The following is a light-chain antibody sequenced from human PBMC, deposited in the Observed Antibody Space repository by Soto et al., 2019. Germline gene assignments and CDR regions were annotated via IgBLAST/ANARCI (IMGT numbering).Light chain of an antibody. CDR3: QQYNSYSWT. CDR1: QNIGRW. V-gene: IGKV1-5*01. Sequence: DIQMTQSPSTLSASVGDRVTITCRASQNIGRWLAWYQRKPGTAPNLLIYHASNLRGGVPSRFSGGGSGTEFTLTISSLQPDDIATYSCQQYNSYSWTFGQGTKVEIK. CDR2: HAS. J-gene: IGKJ1*01.